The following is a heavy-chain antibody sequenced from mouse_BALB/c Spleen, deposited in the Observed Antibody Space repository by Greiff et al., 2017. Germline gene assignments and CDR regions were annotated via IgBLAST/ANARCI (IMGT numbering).Heavy chain of an antibody. CDR3: ARHSGDGYSWFAY. D-gene: IGHD2-3*01. V-gene: IGHV2-6-2*01. Sequence: VKLVESGPDLVAPSQSLSITCTVSGFSLTSYGVHWVRQPPGKGLEWLVVIWSDGSTTYNSALKSRLSISKDNSKSQVFLKMNSLQTDDTAMYYCARHSGDGYSWFAYWGQGTLVTVSA. J-gene: IGHJ3*01. CDR2: IWSDGST. CDR1: GFSLTSYG.